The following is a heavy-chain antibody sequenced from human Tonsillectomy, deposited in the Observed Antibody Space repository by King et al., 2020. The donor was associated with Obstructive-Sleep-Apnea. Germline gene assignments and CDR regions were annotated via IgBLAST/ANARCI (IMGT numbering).Heavy chain of an antibody. CDR1: GFSLSTSGMC. CDR2: IDWDDDK. CDR3: ARIRPQYSGSYIDY. Sequence: FTLKESGPALVKPTQTLTLTCTFSGFSLSTSGMCVSWIRQPPGRALEWLARIDWDDDKFYSTSLKTRLTISKDTSKNQVVLTMTNMDPVDTATYYCARIRPQYSGSYIDYWGQGALVTVSS. D-gene: IGHD1-26*01. V-gene: IGHV2-70*04. J-gene: IGHJ4*02.